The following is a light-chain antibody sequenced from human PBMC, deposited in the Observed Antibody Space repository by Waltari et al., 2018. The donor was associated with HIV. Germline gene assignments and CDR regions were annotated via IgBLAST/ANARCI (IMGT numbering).Light chain of an antibody. J-gene: IGLJ1*01. CDR2: EVS. V-gene: IGLV2-14*01. CDR1: SSYVGGYNY. CDR3: SSYTTTSTYV. Sequence: QSAMTQPTPVSGSPGQSITISCTGTSSYVGGYNYVPWYQQHPGKAPKVMIYEVSNRPSGVSNRFSGSKSGNTASLTISGLQAEDEADYYCSSYTTTSTYVFGTGTKVTVL.